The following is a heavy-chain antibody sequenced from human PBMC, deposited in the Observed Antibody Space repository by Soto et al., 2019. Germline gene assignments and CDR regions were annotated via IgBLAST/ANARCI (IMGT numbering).Heavy chain of an antibody. Sequence: SETLSLTCAVSGGSISSGGFSWTWIRQPPGGGLEWIGNIYHSGTASYNPALTSRVTISIDISKNLFSLTLRSVTAADRAVYYCATGPSSSNGYRHFDQLGQGTLVTVSS. J-gene: IGHJ4*02. V-gene: IGHV4-30-2*03. CDR3: ATGPSSSNGYRHFDQ. D-gene: IGHD6-25*01. CDR1: GGSISSGGFS. CDR2: IYHSGTA.